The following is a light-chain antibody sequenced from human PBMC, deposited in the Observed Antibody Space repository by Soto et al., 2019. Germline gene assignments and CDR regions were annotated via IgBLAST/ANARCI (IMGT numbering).Light chain of an antibody. CDR3: QQYRTYS. CDR1: ESIATW. CDR2: DAS. J-gene: IGKJ1*01. V-gene: IGKV1-5*01. Sequence: DVHMTQSPSTLSASVGDRVTITCRASESIATWLAWYQQKPGKAPKLLIYDASRLESGVPSRFSGGGSGTEFTLTISGLQPDDFATYYCQQYRTYSFGQGSRVEIK.